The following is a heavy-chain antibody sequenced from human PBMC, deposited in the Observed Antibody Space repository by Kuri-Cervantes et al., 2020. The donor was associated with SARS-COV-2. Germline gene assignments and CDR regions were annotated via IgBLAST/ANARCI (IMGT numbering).Heavy chain of an antibody. CDR3: ARARVRGLITAYYYYGMDV. CDR1: GYTFTGYY. J-gene: IGHJ6*02. V-gene: IGHV1-2*04. D-gene: IGHD3-10*01. CDR2: INPNSGGT. Sequence: ASVKVSCKASGYTFTGYYMHWVRQAPGQGLEWMGWINPNSGGTNYAQKFQGWVTMTRDTSISTVYMELSRLRSDDTAVYYCARARVRGLITAYYYYGMDVWGRGTTVTVSS.